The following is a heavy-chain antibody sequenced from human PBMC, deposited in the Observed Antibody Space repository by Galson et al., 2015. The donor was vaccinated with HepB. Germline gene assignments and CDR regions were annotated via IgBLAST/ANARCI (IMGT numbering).Heavy chain of an antibody. CDR1: GFTVSSNY. CDR3: SVTVRPSNYFDY. J-gene: IGHJ4*02. CDR2: IYSGGST. D-gene: IGHD4-11*01. Sequence: SLRLSCAASGFTVSSNYMSWVRQAPGKGLEWVSVIYSGGSTYYADSVKGRFTISRDNSKNTLYLQMNSLRAEDTAVYYCSVTVRPSNYFDYWGQGTLVTVSS. V-gene: IGHV3-66*02.